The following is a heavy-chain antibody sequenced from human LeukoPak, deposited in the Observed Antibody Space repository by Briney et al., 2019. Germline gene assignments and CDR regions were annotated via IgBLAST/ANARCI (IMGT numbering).Heavy chain of an antibody. J-gene: IGHJ5*02. CDR2: IIPIFGTA. CDR3: ARVVYCSSTSCYNWFDP. CDR1: GGTFSSYA. D-gene: IGHD2-2*01. V-gene: IGHV1-69*06. Sequence: SVKVSCKASGGTFSSYAIGWVRQAPGQGLEWMGRIIPIFGTANYAQKFQGRATITADKSTSTAYMELSSLRSEDTAVYYCARVVYCSSTSCYNWFDPWGQGTLVTVSS.